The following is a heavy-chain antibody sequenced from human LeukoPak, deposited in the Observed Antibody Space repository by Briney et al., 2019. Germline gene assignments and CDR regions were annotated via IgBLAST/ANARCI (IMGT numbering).Heavy chain of an antibody. Sequence: SETLSLTCTVSGYSISSGYYWGWIRQPPGKGLEWIGSIYHSGSTYYNPSLKSRVTISVDTSKNQFSLKLSSVTAADTAVYYCARESIAVAAGAFDIWGQGTMVTVSS. CDR1: GYSISSGYY. CDR2: IYHSGST. CDR3: ARESIAVAAGAFDI. J-gene: IGHJ3*02. V-gene: IGHV4-38-2*02. D-gene: IGHD6-19*01.